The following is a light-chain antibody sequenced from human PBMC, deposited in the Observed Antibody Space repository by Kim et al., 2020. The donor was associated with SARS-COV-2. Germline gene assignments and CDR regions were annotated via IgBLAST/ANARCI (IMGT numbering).Light chain of an antibody. CDR3: AAWDDSLNGWV. CDR1: SSNIGSNT. V-gene: IGLV1-44*01. J-gene: IGLJ3*02. Sequence: GQRVTISCSGSSSNIGSNTVTWYQQLPGTAPKLLIYSNNQRPSGVPDRFSGSTSGTSASLAISGLQSEDEADYYCAAWDDSLNGWVFGGGTQLTVL. CDR2: SNN.